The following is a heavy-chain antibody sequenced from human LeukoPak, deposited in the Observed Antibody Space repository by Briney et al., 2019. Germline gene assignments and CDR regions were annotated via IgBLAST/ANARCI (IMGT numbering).Heavy chain of an antibody. V-gene: IGHV5-51*01. CDR2: IYPGDSDT. Sequence: GESLKISCKGSGYSFTSYWIGWVRQMPGKGLEWMGIIYPGDSDTRYSPSFQGQVTISADKSISTAYLQWSSLRASDTAMYYCARRPSSMGPDNYFDYWGQGTLVTVSS. J-gene: IGHJ4*02. CDR1: GYSFTSYW. CDR3: ARRPSSMGPDNYFDY. D-gene: IGHD2/OR15-2a*01.